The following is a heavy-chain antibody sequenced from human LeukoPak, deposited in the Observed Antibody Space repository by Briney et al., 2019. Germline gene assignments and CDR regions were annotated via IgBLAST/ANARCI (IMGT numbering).Heavy chain of an antibody. CDR1: GFTFSSYA. CDR2: ISGSGGST. D-gene: IGHD3-3*01. V-gene: IGHV3-23*01. CDR3: ARGNNLHYDFWSGYPSGAFDI. Sequence: HPGGSLRLSCAASGFTFSSYAMSWVRQAPGKGLEWVSAISGSGGSTYYADSVKGRFTISRDNAKNSLYLQMNSLRAEDTAVYYCARGNNLHYDFWSGYPSGAFDIWGQGTMVTVSS. J-gene: IGHJ3*02.